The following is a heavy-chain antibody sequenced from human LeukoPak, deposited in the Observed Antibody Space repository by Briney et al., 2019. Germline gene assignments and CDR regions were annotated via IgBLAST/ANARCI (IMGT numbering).Heavy chain of an antibody. Sequence: SETLSLTCTVSGGSVSSYFWSWIRRPPGKGLEWIGYIDDSGNTKYNPSLKSQVSISIDKSKNQFSLKLSSVTAADTAMYYCARSDYHGSGSRTVFDAFDIWGQGTRVTVSS. CDR2: IDDSGNT. V-gene: IGHV4-59*02. CDR1: GGSVSSYF. J-gene: IGHJ3*02. D-gene: IGHD3-10*01. CDR3: ARSDYHGSGSRTVFDAFDI.